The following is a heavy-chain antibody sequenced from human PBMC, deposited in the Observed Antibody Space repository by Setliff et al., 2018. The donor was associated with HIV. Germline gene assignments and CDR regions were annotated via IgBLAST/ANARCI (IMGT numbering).Heavy chain of an antibody. Sequence: ASVMVSCKASGYTFTDYYIHWVRQAPGQGLEWMGWINSASGGTNYAQNFQGRVTVTRDTSINTAYVELNSLKSDDTAVYYCARDYLHVFDIWGKGTMVTVSS. CDR1: GYTFTDYY. V-gene: IGHV1-2*02. CDR2: INSASGGT. CDR3: ARDYLHVFDI. J-gene: IGHJ3*02.